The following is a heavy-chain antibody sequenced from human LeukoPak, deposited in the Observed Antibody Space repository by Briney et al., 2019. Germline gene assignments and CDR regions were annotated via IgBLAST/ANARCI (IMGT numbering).Heavy chain of an antibody. D-gene: IGHD1-26*01. CDR1: GFRFGDYW. J-gene: IGHJ4*02. CDR2: IKQDGAEK. CDR3: ARVGAWDLQRVFEY. Sequence: GGSPRLSCAASGFRFGDYWMTWARHIPGKGLEWVANIKQDGAEKHYAESVEGRFIISRDNAKNSLYLEMDSLKVEDTAVYYCARVGAWDLQRVFEYWGQGTLVTVSS. V-gene: IGHV3-7*01.